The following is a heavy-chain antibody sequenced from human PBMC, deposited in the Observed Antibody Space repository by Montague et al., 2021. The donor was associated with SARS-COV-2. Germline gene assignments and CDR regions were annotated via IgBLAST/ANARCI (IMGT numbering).Heavy chain of an antibody. CDR1: GDSVNSTNW. V-gene: IGHV4-4*02. CDR3: ARTGAYDHFDY. D-gene: IGHD5-12*01. J-gene: IGHJ4*02. CDR2: VYRTGGT. Sequence: SETLSLTCTVSGDSVNSTNWWSWVRQPPGKGLEWIAEVYRTGGTMFNPSLRSRVTLSIDRSKNLFSLNLNSVTVADTAVYYCARTGAYDHFDYWGPGTLVIVSS.